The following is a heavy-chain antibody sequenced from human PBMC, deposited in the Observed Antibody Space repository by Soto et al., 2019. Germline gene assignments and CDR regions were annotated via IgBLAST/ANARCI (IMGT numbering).Heavy chain of an antibody. D-gene: IGHD6-13*01. CDR3: AYRQDYASSWDSGWFDP. V-gene: IGHV2-5*02. CDR2: IYWDDDK. Sequence: QITLKESGPTLVEPTQTLTLTCAFSGFSLSTSGVAVGWIRQPPGKPLEWLAFIYWDDDKRYSPSIRTRLTIIKDTTINQVVLIMTNMDPVDTGTYYCAYRQDYASSWDSGWFDPWGQGTLVTGSS. J-gene: IGHJ5*02. CDR1: GFSLSTSGVA.